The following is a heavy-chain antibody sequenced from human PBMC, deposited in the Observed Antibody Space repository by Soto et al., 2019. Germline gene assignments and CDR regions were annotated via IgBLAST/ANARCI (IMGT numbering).Heavy chain of an antibody. CDR3: ARGGRRSGSYADAFDI. V-gene: IGHV3-7*03. CDR1: GITFITYS. Sequence: GGSLRLSCAAYGITFITYSMSWVRQAPGKGLEWVANIKQDGREKHYVDSVKGRFTISRDNAKNSLYLQMNTLRAEDTAVYYCARGGRRSGSYADAFDIWGQGTMVTVSS. CDR2: IKQDGREK. J-gene: IGHJ3*02. D-gene: IGHD1-26*01.